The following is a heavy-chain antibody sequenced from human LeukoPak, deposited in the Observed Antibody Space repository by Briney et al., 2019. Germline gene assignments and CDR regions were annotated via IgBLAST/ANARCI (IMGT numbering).Heavy chain of an antibody. Sequence: GGSLRLSCAASGFTFRSYGMHWVRQAPGKGLEGVAIIWYNGINKYYADSVKGRFTISRDNSRNTVYLQMSSLRVEDTALYYCARGGLAAAGIDYWGQGTLVSVSS. D-gene: IGHD6-13*01. CDR1: GFTFRSYG. J-gene: IGHJ4*02. CDR2: IWYNGINK. V-gene: IGHV3-33*01. CDR3: ARGGLAAAGIDY.